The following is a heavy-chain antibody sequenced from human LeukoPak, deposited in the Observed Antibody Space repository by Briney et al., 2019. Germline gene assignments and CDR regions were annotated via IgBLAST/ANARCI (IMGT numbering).Heavy chain of an antibody. Sequence: GGSLRLSCATSGFSFSSTFLNWVRQAPGKGLQYVSSIDTTHYTYYAGSVKGRFTISRDNAKNYLYLQMNNLKAEDTSVYYCTTESSGALDYWGQGTLVTVSS. CDR2: IDTTHYT. J-gene: IGHJ4*02. CDR3: TTESSGALDY. D-gene: IGHD1-26*01. V-gene: IGHV3-21*01. CDR1: GFSFSSTF.